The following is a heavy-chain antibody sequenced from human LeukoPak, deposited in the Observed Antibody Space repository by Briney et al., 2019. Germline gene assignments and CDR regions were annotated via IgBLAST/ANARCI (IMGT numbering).Heavy chain of an antibody. J-gene: IGHJ2*01. CDR3: ARGSSHVYWDLDV. CDR2: IHYPAST. D-gene: IGHD6-19*01. CDR1: GDSVSAFY. Sequence: PSETLSLTCTVSGDSVSAFYWSWLRQSPGTGLEWIGFIHYPASTAYNPSLKSRVTTSLDTSRNQLSLLLSSLTPADTAIYYCARGSSHVYWDLDVWGRGTLVTVSS. V-gene: IGHV4-59*02.